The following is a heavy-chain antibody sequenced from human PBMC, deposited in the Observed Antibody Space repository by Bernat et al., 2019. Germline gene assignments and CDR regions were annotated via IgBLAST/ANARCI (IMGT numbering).Heavy chain of an antibody. CDR2: ISSSSSYI. CDR3: ARGGPSAAGTNYYYYYYMDV. Sequence: EVQLVESGGGLVKPGGSLRLSCAASGFTFSSYSMNWVRQAPGKGLEWVSSISSSSSYIYYADSVKGRFTISRDNAKNSLYLQMNSLRAEDTAVYYCARGGPSAAGTNYYYYYYMDVWGKGTTVTVSS. J-gene: IGHJ6*03. V-gene: IGHV3-21*01. D-gene: IGHD6-13*01. CDR1: GFTFSSYS.